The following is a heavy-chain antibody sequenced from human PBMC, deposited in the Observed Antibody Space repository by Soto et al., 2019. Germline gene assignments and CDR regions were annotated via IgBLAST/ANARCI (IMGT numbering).Heavy chain of an antibody. CDR3: ARDNTPLVVEEVGGGWFDP. D-gene: IGHD3-16*01. V-gene: IGHV1-69*08. CDR2: IIPILGIA. Sequence: QVQLVQSGAEVKKPGSSVKVSCKASGGTFSSYTISWVRQAPGQGLEWMGRIIPILGIANYAQKFQGRVTITADKATSTPYMELSSLRSEDTAVYYCARDNTPLVVEEVGGGWFDPWGQGTLVTVSS. CDR1: GGTFSSYT. J-gene: IGHJ5*02.